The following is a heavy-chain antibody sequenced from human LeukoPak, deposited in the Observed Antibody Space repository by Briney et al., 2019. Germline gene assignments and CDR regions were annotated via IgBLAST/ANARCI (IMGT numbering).Heavy chain of an antibody. CDR3: AREAGSSGWYGNDAFDI. Sequence: PSETLSLTCTVSGVSLSRGVYCLSSIRQPPGKGVEWVGYIYCSGSTYYNPSLKSRLTISVDTSKNQFSLKLSSVTAADTAVYYCAREAGSSGWYGNDAFDIWGQGTMVTVSS. CDR2: IYCSGST. V-gene: IGHV4-30-4*08. D-gene: IGHD6-19*01. J-gene: IGHJ3*02. CDR1: GVSLSRGVYC.